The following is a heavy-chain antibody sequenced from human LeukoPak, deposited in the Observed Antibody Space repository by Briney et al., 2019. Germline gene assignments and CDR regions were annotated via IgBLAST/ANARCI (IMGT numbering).Heavy chain of an antibody. D-gene: IGHD5-18*01. J-gene: IGHJ5*02. Sequence: SETLSLTCAVYGGSFSGYYWSWIRQPPGKGLEWIGEINHSGSTNYNPSLKSRVTISVDTSKNQFSLKLSSVTAADTAVYYCARSPGYSYGYVWFDPWGQGTLVTVSS. CDR1: GGSFSGYY. CDR2: INHSGST. V-gene: IGHV4-34*01. CDR3: ARSPGYSYGYVWFDP.